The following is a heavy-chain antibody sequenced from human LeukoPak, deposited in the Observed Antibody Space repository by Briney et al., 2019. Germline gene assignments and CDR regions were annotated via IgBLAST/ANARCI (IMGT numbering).Heavy chain of an antibody. CDR1: GGSFSGYY. V-gene: IGHV4-34*01. Sequence: SETLSLTCAVYGGSFSGYYWSWIRQPPGKGLEWIGEINHSGSTNYNPSLKSRVTISVDTSKNQFSLKLSSVTAADTAVYYCARRWYSYGYTGFDYWGQGTLVTVSS. J-gene: IGHJ4*02. D-gene: IGHD5-18*01. CDR3: ARRWYSYGYTGFDY. CDR2: INHSGST.